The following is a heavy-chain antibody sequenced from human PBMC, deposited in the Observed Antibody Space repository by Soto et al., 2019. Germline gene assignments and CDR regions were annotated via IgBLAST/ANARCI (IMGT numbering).Heavy chain of an antibody. D-gene: IGHD6-25*01. V-gene: IGHV3-23*04. J-gene: IGHJ4*02. CDR3: ANAANKAPYFDY. CDR2: ISGSGTNT. CDR1: GFTFSNYV. Sequence: EVQVVDSGGGSVQPGGSLRLSCVASGFTFSNYVMNWARQAPTKGLEWVSSISGSGTNTYYADSLKGRSTISRNNYKNTLFLQMDSLRAEDTAVYVCANAANKAPYFDYWGQGTLGSVAS.